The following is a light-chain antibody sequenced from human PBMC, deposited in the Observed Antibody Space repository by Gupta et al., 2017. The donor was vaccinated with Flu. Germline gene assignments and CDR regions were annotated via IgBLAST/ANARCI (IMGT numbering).Light chain of an antibody. Sequence: QSALTQPSSVSGSPGPSITISCTGTSSDVGNYHHVAWNQQHPGNVPKLIIYEVSDRPSGVSHRFSGSKSGNTASLTISGLQPEDEADYYCTSDTTRSTLLFGGGTRLTVL. CDR1: SSDVGNYHH. CDR2: EVS. V-gene: IGLV2-14*01. CDR3: TSDTTRSTLL. J-gene: IGLJ2*01.